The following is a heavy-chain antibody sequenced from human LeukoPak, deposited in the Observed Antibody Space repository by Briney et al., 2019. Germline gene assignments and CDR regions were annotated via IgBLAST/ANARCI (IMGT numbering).Heavy chain of an antibody. V-gene: IGHV4-59*12. Sequence: SENLSLTCTVSGGSISSYYWSWIRQPPGKGLEWIGYIYYSGSTNYNPSLKSRVTISVDTSKNQFSLKLSSVTAADTAVYYCARDFIVVDAFDIWGQGTMVTVSS. D-gene: IGHD3-16*02. CDR3: ARDFIVVDAFDI. J-gene: IGHJ3*02. CDR1: GGSISSYY. CDR2: IYYSGST.